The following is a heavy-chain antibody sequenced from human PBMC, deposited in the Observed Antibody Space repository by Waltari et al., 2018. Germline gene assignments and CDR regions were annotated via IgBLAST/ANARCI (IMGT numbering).Heavy chain of an antibody. CDR1: GYTFTSFA. CDR2: INAGNGNT. CDR3: ARSYYYDSSGSTATTFDY. D-gene: IGHD3-22*01. Sequence: QVQLVQSGTEVKKPGASVKLSCKASGYTFTSFAIHWVRQAPGQSVEWMGWINAGNGNTKDSQKFQGRVTITWDTSASTVYMELTSLRSEDTAVYYCARSYYYDSSGSTATTFDYWGQGTLVTVSS. J-gene: IGHJ4*02. V-gene: IGHV1-3*01.